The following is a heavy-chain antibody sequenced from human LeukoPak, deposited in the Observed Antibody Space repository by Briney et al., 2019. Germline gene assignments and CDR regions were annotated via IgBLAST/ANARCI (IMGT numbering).Heavy chain of an antibody. CDR3: VRHEEEDGYNAKTFDY. D-gene: IGHD5-24*01. Sequence: SETLSLTCAVSGYSISSGYYWGWIRQPPGKGLEWIGSIYYSGTTYYNPSLKSRVTIPVDTSKNQFSLKLSSVTAADTAVYYCVRHEEEDGYNAKTFDYWGQGTLVTVSS. J-gene: IGHJ4*02. V-gene: IGHV4-38-2*01. CDR1: GYSISSGYY. CDR2: IYYSGTT.